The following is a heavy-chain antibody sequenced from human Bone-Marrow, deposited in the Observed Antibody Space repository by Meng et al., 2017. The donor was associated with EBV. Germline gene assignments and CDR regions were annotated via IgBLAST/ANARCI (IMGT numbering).Heavy chain of an antibody. D-gene: IGHD3-16*01. J-gene: IGHJ4*02. CDR3: ARPPTGRGSYLDY. V-gene: IGHV4-34*01. CDR1: GGSFSGYY. CDR2: INHSGST. Sequence: QVQLQPGGAGLLKPSETLSLTCAFYGGSFSGYYWSWIRQPPGKGLEWIGEINHSGSTNYNPSLKSRVTISVDTSKNQFSLKLSSVTAADTAVYYCARPPTGRGSYLDYWGQGTLVTVSS.